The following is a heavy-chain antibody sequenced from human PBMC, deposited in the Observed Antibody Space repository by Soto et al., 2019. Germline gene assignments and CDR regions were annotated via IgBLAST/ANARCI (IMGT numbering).Heavy chain of an antibody. CDR2: SIPILGTT. Sequence: QVQLVQSGAEVKKPGSSVKVSCKASGGTLSTYAFSWVRQAPGQGLEWMGGSIPILGTTNYTQKFQGRVTITADESTSTGYMVLSTLRSDDTAVYYCATTPRIAGGIPIDYWGQGTLVTVSS. V-gene: IGHV1-69*01. J-gene: IGHJ4*02. CDR1: GGTLSTYA. D-gene: IGHD1-26*01. CDR3: ATTPRIAGGIPIDY.